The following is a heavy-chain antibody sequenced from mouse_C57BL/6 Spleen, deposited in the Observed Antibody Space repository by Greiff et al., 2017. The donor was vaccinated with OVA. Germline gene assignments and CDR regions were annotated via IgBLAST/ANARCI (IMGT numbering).Heavy chain of an antibody. Sequence: VQLQQSGPELVKPGASVKIPCKASGYTFTDYNMDWVKQSHGKSLEWIGDINPNNGGTIYNQKFKGKATLTVDKSSSTAYMELRSLTSEDTAVYYCARTDYYGSSPGYYFDYWGQGTTLTVSS. CDR1: GYTFTDYN. CDR3: ARTDYYGSSPGYYFDY. CDR2: INPNNGGT. J-gene: IGHJ2*01. D-gene: IGHD1-1*01. V-gene: IGHV1-18*01.